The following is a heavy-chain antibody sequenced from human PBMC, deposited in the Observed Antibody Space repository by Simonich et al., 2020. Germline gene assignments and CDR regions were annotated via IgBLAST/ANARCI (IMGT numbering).Heavy chain of an antibody. CDR1: GYTFTGSY. J-gene: IGHJ4*02. V-gene: IGHV1-2*02. Sequence: QVQLVQSGAEVKKPGASVKVSCKASGYTFTGSYMHWGRQAPGQGLEWVGGIKPNSGGTNYAQKLQGRVNMTRDTSISTAYMELSRLRSDDTAVYYCARVPDRGLNAGVTFDYWGQGTLVTVSS. D-gene: IGHD2-2*01. CDR3: ARVPDRGLNAGVTFDY. CDR2: IKPNSGGT.